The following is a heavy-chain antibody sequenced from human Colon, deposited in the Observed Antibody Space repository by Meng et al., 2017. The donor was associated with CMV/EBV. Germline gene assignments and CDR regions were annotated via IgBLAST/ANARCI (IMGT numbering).Heavy chain of an antibody. CDR1: GFTFTSYA. CDR2: ISSSSRDI. J-gene: IGHJ4*02. V-gene: IGHV3-21*01. D-gene: IGHD2-15*01. CDR3: ATTIVVLPAATTDY. Sequence: GGSLRLSCAASGFTFTSYAVNWVRQAPGKGLEWVSSISSSSRDINYADSVKGRFTISRDNAKNSLYLQMNSLRAEDSGVYYCATTIVVLPAATTDYWGQGTLVTVSS.